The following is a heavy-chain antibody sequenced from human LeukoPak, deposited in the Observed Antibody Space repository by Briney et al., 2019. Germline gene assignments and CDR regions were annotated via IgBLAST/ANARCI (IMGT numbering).Heavy chain of an antibody. Sequence: SVKVSCKTSGGTFSSYAISWVRQAPGKGLEWMGGIIPIFGTANSAQKFQGRVTITADESTSTAYMKLSSLTSEDTAVYHCAREIPRYDSSDYYPAGAFDIWGQGTMVTVSS. V-gene: IGHV1-69*01. CDR2: IIPIFGTA. CDR3: AREIPRYDSSDYYPAGAFDI. D-gene: IGHD3-22*01. J-gene: IGHJ3*02. CDR1: GGTFSSYA.